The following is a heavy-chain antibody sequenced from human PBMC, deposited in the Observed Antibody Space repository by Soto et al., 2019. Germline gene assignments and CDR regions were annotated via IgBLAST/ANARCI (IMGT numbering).Heavy chain of an antibody. V-gene: IGHV3-53*01. D-gene: IGHD1-26*01. CDR2: HYSGGST. CDR1: GFSVSSNY. Sequence: DVQLVESGGGLVQPGGSLRLSCAISGFSVSSNYLSWVRQAPGKGLEWVSVHYSGGSTYYADSVQGRFTISRDKSNHTLYLQMRRVRAEDTAVYSCARHRHPRRTVGATSPLDPWGQGTQVTVSS. J-gene: IGHJ5*02. CDR3: ARHRHPRRTVGATSPLDP.